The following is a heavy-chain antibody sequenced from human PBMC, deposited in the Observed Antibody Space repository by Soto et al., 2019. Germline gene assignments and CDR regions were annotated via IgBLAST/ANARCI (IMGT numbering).Heavy chain of an antibody. Sequence: QVQLVQSGAEEKKPGASVKVSCKASGYTFTSHAMHWVRQAPGQRLEWMGWINAGNGNTKYSQKFQGIVTITTDTSASTGYMELSRLRSEDTAVYSCARDGIAAAGTSWFAPWGQGTLVTVSS. D-gene: IGHD6-13*01. V-gene: IGHV1-3*05. CDR1: GYTFTSHA. CDR2: INAGNGNT. J-gene: IGHJ5*02. CDR3: ARDGIAAAGTSWFAP.